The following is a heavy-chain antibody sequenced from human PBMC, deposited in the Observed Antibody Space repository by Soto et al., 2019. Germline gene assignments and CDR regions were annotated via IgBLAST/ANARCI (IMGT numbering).Heavy chain of an antibody. CDR3: ARHTPAISISDH. Sequence: QLQLQESGPGLVKPSETLSLTCTVSGGSISSSSYYWGWIRQPPGKGLEWIGSIYYSRSTYYNPSLKSRVTISVDTSKNQFSLKLSSVTAADTAVYYCARHTPAISISDHWGQGTLVTVSS. D-gene: IGHD2-15*01. J-gene: IGHJ4*02. CDR2: IYYSRST. V-gene: IGHV4-39*01. CDR1: GGSISSSSYY.